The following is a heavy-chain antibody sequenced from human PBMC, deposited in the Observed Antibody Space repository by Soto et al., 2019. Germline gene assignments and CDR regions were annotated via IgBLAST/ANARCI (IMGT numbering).Heavy chain of an antibody. Sequence: PSETLSLTCAVYGGSFSGYYLTWIRQPPGKGLEWIGEINHRGSTNYNPSLKSRVTISVDKSKNQFSLKLNSVTAADTAVYYCAREWQRNVDYWGQGALVTVSS. CDR3: AREWQRNVDY. CDR1: GGSFSGYY. CDR2: INHRGST. D-gene: IGHD5-12*01. J-gene: IGHJ4*02. V-gene: IGHV4-34*01.